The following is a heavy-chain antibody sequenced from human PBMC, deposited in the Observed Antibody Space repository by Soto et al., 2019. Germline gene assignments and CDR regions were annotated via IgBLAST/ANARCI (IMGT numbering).Heavy chain of an antibody. J-gene: IGHJ4*02. D-gene: IGHD2-15*01. V-gene: IGHV3-23*01. CDR1: GFTFSTYA. Sequence: GGSLRLSCAASGFTFSTYAMAWVRQAPGKGLEWVSGVSASGLNTDYADPAKGRFYISRDNSKNTVSLHMNSLRAEDTALYYCALFRPRRTSRYFLAFWGQGSPDIGSS. CDR3: ALFRPRRTSRYFLAF. CDR2: VSASGLNT.